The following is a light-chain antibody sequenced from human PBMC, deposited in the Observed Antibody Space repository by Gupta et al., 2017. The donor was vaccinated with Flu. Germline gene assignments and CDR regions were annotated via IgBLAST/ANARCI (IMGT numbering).Light chain of an antibody. CDR1: QSLVYKNGITY. CDR3: MRGKHPWT. V-gene: IGKV2-30*01. CDR2: EVS. J-gene: IGKJ2*02. Sequence: DVVMSQSPLSLSVTLGQPASISCRSSQSLVYKNGITYLTWFQQRPGQSPRRLIYEVSNRDSGVPDRFSGSGSVIDFTLKSSGGEAEDVGVYYGMRGKHPWTFGQGTRLEI.